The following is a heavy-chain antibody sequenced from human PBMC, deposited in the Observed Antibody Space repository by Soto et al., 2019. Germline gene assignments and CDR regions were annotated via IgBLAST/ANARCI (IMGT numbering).Heavy chain of an antibody. CDR2: IYHSGST. V-gene: IGHV4-4*02. D-gene: IGHD3-10*01. J-gene: IGHJ6*02. CDR3: ARGSGRQVYNYYGMDV. Sequence: QVPLQESVPGLVKPSGTLSLTCAVSGGSIRSSNWWSWVRQSPGKGLEWIGEIYHSGSTNYNPSLTSRVTIAVDKSKNRFSLQLSAVTAADTAVYYCARGSGRQVYNYYGMDVGGQGTTVTVS. CDR1: GGSIRSSNW.